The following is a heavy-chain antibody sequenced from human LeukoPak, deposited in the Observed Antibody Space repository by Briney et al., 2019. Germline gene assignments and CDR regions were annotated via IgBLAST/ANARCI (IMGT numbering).Heavy chain of an antibody. Sequence: GGSLRLSCAASGFTFTTYWMHWVRQAPGKGLVWVSRTNSDGTDAAYADSVKGRFTISRDNAKNTLYLQMNSLRAEDTAVYYCARDPRPKQTYCSSSTCDEYYWGQGTLVTVSS. J-gene: IGHJ4*02. CDR2: TNSDGTDA. CDR1: GFTFTTYW. CDR3: ARDPRPKQTYCSSSTCDEYY. V-gene: IGHV3-74*01. D-gene: IGHD2-2*01.